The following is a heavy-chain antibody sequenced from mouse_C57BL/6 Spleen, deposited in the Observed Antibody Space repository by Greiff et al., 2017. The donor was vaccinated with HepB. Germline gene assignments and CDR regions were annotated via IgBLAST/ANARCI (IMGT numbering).Heavy chain of an antibody. D-gene: IGHD4-1*01. V-gene: IGHV1-50*01. J-gene: IGHJ3*01. CDR1: GYTFTSYW. Sequence: VQLQQSGAELVKPGASVKLSCKASGYTFTSYWMQWVKQRPGQGLEWIGEIDPSDSYTNYNQKFKGKATLTVDTSSSTAYMQLSSLTSEDYAVYYCARGVGTGTWFAYWGQGTLVTVSA. CDR3: ARGVGTGTWFAY. CDR2: IDPSDSYT.